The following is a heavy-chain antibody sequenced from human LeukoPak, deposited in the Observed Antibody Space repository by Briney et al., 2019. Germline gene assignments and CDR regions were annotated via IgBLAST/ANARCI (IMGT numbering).Heavy chain of an antibody. D-gene: IGHD4-23*01. CDR2: ISAYNGNT. V-gene: IGHV1-18*01. J-gene: IGHJ4*02. CDR1: GGTFSSYA. CDR3: ARDRHFYGGNSETDLDY. Sequence: ASVKVSCKASGGTFSSYAISWVRQAPGRGLEWMGWISAYNGNTNYAQKLQGRVTMTTDASTSTAYMELRSLRSDDTAVYYCARDRHFYGGNSETDLDYWGQGTLVTVSS.